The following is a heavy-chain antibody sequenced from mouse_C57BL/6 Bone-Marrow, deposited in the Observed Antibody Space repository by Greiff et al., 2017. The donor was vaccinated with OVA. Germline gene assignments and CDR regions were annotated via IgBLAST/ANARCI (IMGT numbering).Heavy chain of an antibody. CDR3: TTDGYDFAY. J-gene: IGHJ3*01. Sequence: EVQLQQSGAELVRPGASVKLSCTASGFNIKDDYLHWVKQRPEQGLEWIGWIDPENGDTESASKFQGKATITADTSSNTAYLQLSSLTSEDTAVYYCTTDGYDFAYWGQGTLVTVSA. V-gene: IGHV14-4*01. D-gene: IGHD2-2*01. CDR2: IDPENGDT. CDR1: GFNIKDDY.